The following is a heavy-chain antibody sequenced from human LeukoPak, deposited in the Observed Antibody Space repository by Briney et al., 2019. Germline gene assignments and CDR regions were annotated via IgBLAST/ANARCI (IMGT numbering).Heavy chain of an antibody. CDR3: ARDFGGRARLRYFDWSAGSYYFDY. CDR2: IKQDGSVK. J-gene: IGHJ4*02. Sequence: PGGSLRLSCAASGFTFSSYWMSWVRQAPGKGLEWVANIKQDGSVKYYVDSVKGRFTISRDNAKNSLYLQMNSLRAEDTAVYYCARDFGGRARLRYFDWSAGSYYFDYWGQGTLVTVSS. CDR1: GFTFSSYW. D-gene: IGHD3-9*01. V-gene: IGHV3-7*03.